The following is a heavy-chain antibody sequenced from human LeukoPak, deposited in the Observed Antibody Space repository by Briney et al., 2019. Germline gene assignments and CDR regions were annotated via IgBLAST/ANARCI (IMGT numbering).Heavy chain of an antibody. V-gene: IGHV4-59*01. J-gene: IGHJ4*02. Sequence: SETLSLTCAVSGGSISSYYWHWIRQPPGKGLEWIGYLYYSGNTYYNPSLKSRVTMSVDTSKNQFSLKLSSVTAADTAVYFCARAAYCGGDCYYYFDYWGQGTLVTVSS. CDR1: GGSISSYY. D-gene: IGHD2-21*02. CDR3: ARAAYCGGDCYYYFDY. CDR2: LYYSGNT.